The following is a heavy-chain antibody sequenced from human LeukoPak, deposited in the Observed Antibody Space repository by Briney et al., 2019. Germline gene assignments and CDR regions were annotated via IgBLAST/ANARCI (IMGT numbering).Heavy chain of an antibody. CDR1: GGSISGYY. Sequence: SETLSLTCSVSGGSISGYYWIWIRQPPGQGLEWIGYMYETGHTMYNSSLKSRATMSLDTSKNHFSLRLTFVTAADTAVYYCARHPFATPFDYWGPGTLVTVSS. V-gene: IGHV4-59*08. CDR3: ARHPFATPFDY. CDR2: MYETGHT. J-gene: IGHJ4*02. D-gene: IGHD2-15*01.